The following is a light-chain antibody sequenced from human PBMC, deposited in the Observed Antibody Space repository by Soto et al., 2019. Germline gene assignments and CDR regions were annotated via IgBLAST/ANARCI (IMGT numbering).Light chain of an antibody. J-gene: IGLJ2*01. CDR2: GNS. CDR1: SSNIGAGYD. Sequence: QSVLTQPPSVSGAPGQRVTISCTGSSSNIGAGYDVHWYQQLPGTAPKLLIYGNSNRPSGVPDRFSGSKSGTSASLAITGLRDEDEADDYCQSYDSSLSGVVFGGGTKVTVL. CDR3: QSYDSSLSGVV. V-gene: IGLV1-40*01.